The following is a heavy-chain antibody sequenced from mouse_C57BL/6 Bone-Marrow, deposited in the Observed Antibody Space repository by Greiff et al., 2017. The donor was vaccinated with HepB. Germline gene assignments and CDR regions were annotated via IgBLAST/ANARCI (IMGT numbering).Heavy chain of an antibody. J-gene: IGHJ2*01. CDR3: ARAKAPSLLRYYFDY. D-gene: IGHD1-2*01. V-gene: IGHV3-1*01. CDR2: ISYSGST. CDR1: GYSITSGYD. Sequence: EVKLQESGPGMVKPSQSLSLTCTVTGYSITSGYDWHWIRHFPGNKLEWMGYISYSGSTNYNPSLKSRISITHDTSKNHFFLKLHSVTTEDTATYYCARAKAPSLLRYYFDYWGQGTTLTVSS.